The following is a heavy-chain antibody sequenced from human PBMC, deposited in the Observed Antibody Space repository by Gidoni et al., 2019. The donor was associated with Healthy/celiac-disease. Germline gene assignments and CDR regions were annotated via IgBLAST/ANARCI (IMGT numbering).Heavy chain of an antibody. J-gene: IGHJ6*02. V-gene: IGHV3-23*01. D-gene: IGHD2-2*01. Sequence: EVQLLESGGGLVQHGGSLRLSCAASGFTFSSYAMSWGRRAPGKGLEWVSAISGSGGSTYYADSVKGRFTISRDNSKNTLYLQMNSLRAEDTAVYYCAKDRGVVVPAASRKRNYYYYYGMDVWGQGTTVTVSS. CDR1: GFTFSSYA. CDR3: AKDRGVVVPAASRKRNYYYYYGMDV. CDR2: ISGSGGST.